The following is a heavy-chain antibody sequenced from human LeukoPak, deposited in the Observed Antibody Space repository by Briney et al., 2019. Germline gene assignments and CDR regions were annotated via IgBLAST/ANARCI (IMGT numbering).Heavy chain of an antibody. CDR3: ARYRLTDSPINWFDP. CDR1: GYTFSSFG. V-gene: IGHV1-18*01. Sequence: GASVKVSCTASGYTFSSFGITWVRQAPGQGLEWMGWISAYTGIANYAQKLQGRVTMTTDTSTNTAYMELGSLRSDDTAVYYCARYRLTDSPINWFDPWGQGTLVTVSS. CDR2: ISAYTGIA. J-gene: IGHJ5*02. D-gene: IGHD1-14*01.